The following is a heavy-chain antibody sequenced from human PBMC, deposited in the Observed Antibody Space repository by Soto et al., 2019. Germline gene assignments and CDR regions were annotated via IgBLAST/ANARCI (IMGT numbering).Heavy chain of an antibody. V-gene: IGHV3-23*01. D-gene: IGHD6-13*01. CDR3: ARRGPGTYFDY. CDR2: ISGSDGST. Sequence: EVQLLDSGGGLVQPGGSLRLSCAASGFTFSSYAMNWVRQAPGKGLEWVSVISGSDGSTYYADSVKGRFTISRDNSKNTLYLQMNSLRAEDAAVDYCARRGPGTYFDYWGQGTLVTVSS. CDR1: GFTFSSYA. J-gene: IGHJ4*02.